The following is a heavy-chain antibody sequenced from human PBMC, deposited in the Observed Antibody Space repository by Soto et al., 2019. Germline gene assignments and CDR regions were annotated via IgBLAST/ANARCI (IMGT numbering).Heavy chain of an antibody. CDR2: ISAYNGNT. V-gene: IGHV1-18*01. CDR1: GYTFTSYG. CDR3: ASDYGDLTTPLVFDY. J-gene: IGHJ4*02. D-gene: IGHD4-17*01. Sequence: ASVKVSCKASGYTFTSYGISWVRQAPGQGLEWMGWISAYNGNTNYAQKLQGRVTMTTDTSTSTAYMELRSLRSDDTAVYYCASDYGDLTTPLVFDYWGQGTLATVSS.